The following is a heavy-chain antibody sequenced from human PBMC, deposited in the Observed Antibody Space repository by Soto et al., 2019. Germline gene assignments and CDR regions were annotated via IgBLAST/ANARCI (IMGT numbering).Heavy chain of an antibody. V-gene: IGHV1-69*13. CDR1: GGTFSSCA. CDR3: ARGVFDGYPIDY. CDR2: IIPIFGTA. D-gene: IGHD5-12*01. J-gene: IGHJ4*02. Sequence: ASVKVSCKASGGTFSSCAISWVRQAPGQGLEWMGGIIPIFGTANYAQKFQGRVTITADESTSTAYMELSSLRSEDTAIYYCARGVFDGYPIDYWGQGTLVTVSS.